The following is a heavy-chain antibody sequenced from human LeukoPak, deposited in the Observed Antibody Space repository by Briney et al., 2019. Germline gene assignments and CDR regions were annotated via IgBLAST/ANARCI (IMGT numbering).Heavy chain of an antibody. Sequence: SVNVSCKASGGTFSSYAIRWVRQAPGQGLEWVGGIITIFGTANYAQKFQGRVTITADKSTSTAYMELSSLRSEDTAVYYCARSIRSGSSSWYVSDYWGQGTLVTVSS. CDR1: GGTFSSYA. V-gene: IGHV1-69*06. CDR2: IITIFGTA. J-gene: IGHJ4*02. D-gene: IGHD6-13*01. CDR3: ARSIRSGSSSWYVSDY.